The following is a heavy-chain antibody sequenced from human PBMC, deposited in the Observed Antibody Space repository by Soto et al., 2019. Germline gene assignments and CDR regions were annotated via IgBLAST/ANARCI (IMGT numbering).Heavy chain of an antibody. D-gene: IGHD3-10*01. V-gene: IGHV1-69*02. CDR1: GGTFSSYT. Sequence: QVQLVQSGAEVKKPGSSVKVSCKASGGTFSSYTISWVRQAPGQGLEWMGRIIPILGIANYAQKVQGRVTITADKSTSTADMELSSLSAEDTAVYYCASGLIRDDAFDIWGQGTMVTVSS. J-gene: IGHJ3*02. CDR2: IIPILGIA. CDR3: ASGLIRDDAFDI.